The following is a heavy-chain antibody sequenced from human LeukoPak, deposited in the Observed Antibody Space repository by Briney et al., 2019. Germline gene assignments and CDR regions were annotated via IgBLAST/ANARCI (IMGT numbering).Heavy chain of an antibody. CDR3: AGDREGAVAEYFQH. CDR2: INGDGSST. CDR1: GFTFSSDW. V-gene: IGHV3-74*01. Sequence: PGGSLRLSCAASGFTFSSDWMHWVRQAPGKGLVCVSYINGDGSSTNYADSVRGRFTISRDNAKNSLYLQMNSLRAEDTAVYYCAGDREGAVAEYFQHWGQGTLVTVSS. D-gene: IGHD3-10*01. J-gene: IGHJ1*01.